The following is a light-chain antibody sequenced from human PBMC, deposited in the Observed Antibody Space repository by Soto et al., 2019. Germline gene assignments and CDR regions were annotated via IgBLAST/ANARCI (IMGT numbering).Light chain of an antibody. CDR2: EVN. Sequence: QSALTQPASVSGSPGQSITISCTGTSSDVGGCNYVSWYQQKSGRAPKLMIYEVNKRPSEVSSRFSGSKSGNTASLTISGLQPEDEADYYCNSYTSRYTFVLGTGTKLTVL. J-gene: IGLJ1*01. CDR1: SSDVGGCNY. V-gene: IGLV2-14*01. CDR3: NSYTSRYTFV.